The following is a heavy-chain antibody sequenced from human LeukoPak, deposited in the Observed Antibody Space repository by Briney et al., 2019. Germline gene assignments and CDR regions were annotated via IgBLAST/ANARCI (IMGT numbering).Heavy chain of an antibody. CDR3: AKDSFEDYYGSGSYPHDAFDI. Sequence: PGGSLRLSCAASGFTFSSYGMHWVRQAPGKGLEWVAFVRYDGSNKYYADSVKGRFTISRDNSKNTLYLQMNSLRAEDTAVYYCAKDSFEDYYGSGSYPHDAFDIWGQGTMVTVSS. CDR2: VRYDGSNK. CDR1: GFTFSSYG. V-gene: IGHV3-30*02. J-gene: IGHJ3*02. D-gene: IGHD3-10*01.